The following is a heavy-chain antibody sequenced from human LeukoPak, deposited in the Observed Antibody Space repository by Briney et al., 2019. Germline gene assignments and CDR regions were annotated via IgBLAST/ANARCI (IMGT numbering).Heavy chain of an antibody. J-gene: IGHJ5*02. D-gene: IGHD3-10*01. CDR2: IIPIFGTA. V-gene: IGHV1-69*13. Sequence: SVKVPCKASGGTFSSYAISWVRQAPGQGLEWMGGIIPIFGTANYAQKFQGRVTITADESTSTAYMELSSLRSEDTAVYYCASSGFGELSWFDPWGQGTLVTVSS. CDR3: ASSGFGELSWFDP. CDR1: GGTFSSYA.